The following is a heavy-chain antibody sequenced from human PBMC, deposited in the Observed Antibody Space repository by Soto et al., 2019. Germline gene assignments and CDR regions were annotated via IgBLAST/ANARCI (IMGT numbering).Heavy chain of an antibody. CDR2: INPSGGST. CDR1: GYTFTSSG. Sequence: ASVKVSSKAPGYTFTSSGMSWVRQAPGQGIEWMGIINPSGGSTSYAQKFQGRVTMTRDTSTSTVYMELSSLRSEDTAVYYCARVAAAGREKWLDLWGQGTLVTVSS. D-gene: IGHD6-13*01. J-gene: IGHJ5*02. V-gene: IGHV1-46*01. CDR3: ARVAAAGREKWLDL.